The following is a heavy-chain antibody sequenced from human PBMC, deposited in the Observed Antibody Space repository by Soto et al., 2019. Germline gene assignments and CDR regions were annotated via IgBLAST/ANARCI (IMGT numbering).Heavy chain of an antibody. CDR3: AGDLPPVAS. Sequence: QVQLVQSGAEVKKPGASVKVSCKASGYTFSSYFISWVRQAPGQGLEWMGWISAYNGNTNYAQNLKGRVTMTTDTYTSTAYMELRSLRSDDTDVSYCAGDLPPVASWGQGTLVTVSS. V-gene: IGHV1-18*01. CDR2: ISAYNGNT. CDR1: GYTFSSYF. J-gene: IGHJ4*02.